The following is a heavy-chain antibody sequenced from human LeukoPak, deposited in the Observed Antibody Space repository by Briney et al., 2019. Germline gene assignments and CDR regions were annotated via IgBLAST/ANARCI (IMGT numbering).Heavy chain of an antibody. CDR3: ARDGYSSSYGMDV. J-gene: IGHJ6*02. D-gene: IGHD5-12*01. CDR2: IYPGDSDT. V-gene: IGHV5-51*01. CDR1: GYSFTSYW. Sequence: GESLKISRKGSGYSFTSYWIGWVRQMPGKGLEWMGIIYPGDSDTRYSPSFQGQVTISADKSISTAYLQWSSLKASDTAMYYCARDGYSSSYGMDVWGQGTTVTVSS.